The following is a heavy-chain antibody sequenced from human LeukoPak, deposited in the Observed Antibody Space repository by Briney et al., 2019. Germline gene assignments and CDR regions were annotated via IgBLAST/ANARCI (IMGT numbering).Heavy chain of an antibody. CDR1: TFTFSSYS. CDR3: ARDEAYYYDSSGYYFDY. J-gene: IGHJ4*02. CDR2: ISSSSSTI. V-gene: IGHV3-48*01. D-gene: IGHD3-22*01. Sequence: GGSLRLSCAASTFTFSSYSMNWVRQAPGKGLEWVSYISSSSSTIYYADSVKGRFTISRDNAKNSLYLQMNSLRAEDTAVYYCARDEAYYYDSSGYYFDYWGQGTLVTVSS.